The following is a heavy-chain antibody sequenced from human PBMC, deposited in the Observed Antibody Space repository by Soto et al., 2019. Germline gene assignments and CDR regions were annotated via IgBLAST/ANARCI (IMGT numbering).Heavy chain of an antibody. Sequence: SDTLSITCTVSCGSISSYYWSWIRQPSGKGLEWTGRIYTSGSTNYNPSLKSRVTMSVDTSKNHFSLKLSSVTAADTAVYYCARADYYYDSSGHHDWFDPWGQGTLVNVSS. D-gene: IGHD3-22*01. CDR1: CGSISSYY. J-gene: IGHJ5*02. V-gene: IGHV4-4*07. CDR2: IYTSGST. CDR3: ARADYYYDSSGHHDWFDP.